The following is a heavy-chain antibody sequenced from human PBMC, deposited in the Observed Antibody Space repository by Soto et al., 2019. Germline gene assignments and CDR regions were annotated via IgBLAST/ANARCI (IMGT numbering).Heavy chain of an antibody. CDR3: ARGSKPAEY. CDR2: IYATGST. V-gene: IGHV4-4*07. CDR1: VASLSYFY. D-gene: IGHD4-4*01. J-gene: IGHJ4*02. Sequence: NPSETLSLTCTFSVASLSYFYWSWIRHPAGKGLEWIGRIYATGSTNYNPSLQSRVTMSVDTSKNQFSLKLSSVTAADTAVYYCARGSKPAEYLGQGTLVIRSS.